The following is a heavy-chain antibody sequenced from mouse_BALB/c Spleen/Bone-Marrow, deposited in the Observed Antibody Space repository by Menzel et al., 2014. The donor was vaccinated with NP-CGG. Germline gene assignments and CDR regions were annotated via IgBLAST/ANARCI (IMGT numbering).Heavy chain of an antibody. V-gene: IGHV1-61*01. J-gene: IGHJ3*01. D-gene: IGHD1-1*01. Sequence: QVQLQQSGAELVRPGASVKLSCKASGYSFTSYWMNWVKQRPGHGLEWIGMIHPSDTETRLNQRFKDKATLTVDKSSSTAYMQLNSPTSEDSAVYYCARLEGSYGSTFAYWGQGTLVTVSA. CDR3: ARLEGSYGSTFAY. CDR2: IHPSDTET. CDR1: GYSFTSYW.